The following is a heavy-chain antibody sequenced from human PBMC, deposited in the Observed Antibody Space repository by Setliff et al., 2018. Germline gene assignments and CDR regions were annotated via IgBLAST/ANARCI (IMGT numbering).Heavy chain of an antibody. CDR2: VYYSGTA. V-gene: IGHV4-59*12. Sequence: SETLSLTCTVSDGSLSTYYWSWIRQPPGKGLEFIGYVYYSGTANYSPSLRSRLTISVDTSKNQFSLNLPSVTAADTAVYYCATSGFCSAGSCYSFDDWGQGALVTVSS. CDR3: ATSGFCSAGSCYSFDD. D-gene: IGHD6-19*01. J-gene: IGHJ4*02. CDR1: DGSLSTYY.